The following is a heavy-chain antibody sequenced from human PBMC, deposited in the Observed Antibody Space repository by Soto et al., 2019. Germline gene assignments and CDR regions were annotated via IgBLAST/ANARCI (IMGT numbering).Heavy chain of an antibody. CDR1: GFTFTSYW. J-gene: IGHJ6*02. Sequence: PVGSLRLSCAASGFTFTSYWMSWVRQAPGKGLEWVANIKQDGSEKYFVDSVKGRFTISRDNAKNSLYLQMSSLRVEDTAVYYCASPRGGYYYYGLGVWGQGTTVTVSS. V-gene: IGHV3-7*01. D-gene: IGHD3-10*01. CDR2: IKQDGSEK. CDR3: ASPRGGYYYYGLGV.